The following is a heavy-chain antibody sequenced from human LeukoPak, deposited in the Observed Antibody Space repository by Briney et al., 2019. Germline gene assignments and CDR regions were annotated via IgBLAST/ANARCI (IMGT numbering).Heavy chain of an antibody. V-gene: IGHV3-48*03. Sequence: GGSLRLSCATSGFSFSNFEMKWVRQAPGKGLEWLSHISSSGSTVYYADSVKGRFTLSRDNAKNSVYLQMNSLRAEDTAVYYCARDSLGYFDYWGQGTLVTVSS. CDR3: ARDSLGYFDY. D-gene: IGHD1-26*01. J-gene: IGHJ4*02. CDR1: GFSFSNFE. CDR2: ISSSGSTV.